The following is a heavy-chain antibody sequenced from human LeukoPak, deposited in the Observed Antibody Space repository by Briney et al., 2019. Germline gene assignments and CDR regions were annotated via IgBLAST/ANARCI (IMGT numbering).Heavy chain of an antibody. CDR2: TRNKARSYST. V-gene: IGHV3-72*01. CDR3: TTARAHAARYYFDY. Sequence: QTGGSLRFSCAASGFTLSDHYMDWVRQASGKGLEWVGRTRNKARSYSTEYAASVRGRFTVSRDDSKNSLYLQMNSLKTEDTAVYFCTTARAHAARYYFDYWGQGTLVTVSS. D-gene: IGHD2-15*01. J-gene: IGHJ4*02. CDR1: GFTLSDHY.